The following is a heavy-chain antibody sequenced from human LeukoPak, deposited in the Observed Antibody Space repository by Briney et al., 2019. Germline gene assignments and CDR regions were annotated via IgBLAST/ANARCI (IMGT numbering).Heavy chain of an antibody. Sequence: KPSETLSLTCAVYGGSFSGYYWSWIRQPPGKGLEWIGEINHSGSTNYNPSLKSRVTISVDTSKNQFSLKLSSVTAADTAVYYCARGVVVTAAQYYYAMDAWGQGTTVTVSS. CDR2: INHSGST. CDR3: ARGVVVTAAQYYYAMDA. V-gene: IGHV4-34*01. CDR1: GGSFSGYY. J-gene: IGHJ6*02. D-gene: IGHD2-15*01.